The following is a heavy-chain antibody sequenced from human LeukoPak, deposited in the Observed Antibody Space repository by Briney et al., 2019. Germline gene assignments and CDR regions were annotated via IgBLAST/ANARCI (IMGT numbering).Heavy chain of an antibody. CDR1: GFTFSNYA. V-gene: IGHV3-23*01. CDR2: ITRSGDGT. J-gene: IGHJ5*02. CDR3: VKDLGSSGSFDWIDP. D-gene: IGHD6-19*01. Sequence: PGGFLRLSCAASGFTFSNYAMNWVRQAPGKGLEWVSSITRSGDGTYYADSVKGRFIISRDNSKNTLYLQMNSLRAEDTAIYYCVKDLGSSGSFDWIDPWGQGTLVTVSS.